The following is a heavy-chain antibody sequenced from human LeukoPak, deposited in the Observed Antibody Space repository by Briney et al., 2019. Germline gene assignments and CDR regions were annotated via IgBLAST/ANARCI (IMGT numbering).Heavy chain of an antibody. J-gene: IGHJ4*02. V-gene: IGHV1-58*02. CDR3: AAGGARERIPPLDY. CDR1: GFTFTSSD. CDR2: IVVGSGNT. Sequence: SVKVSCKASGFTFTSSDMQWVRQARGQGLEWIGWIVVGSGNTDYAQKFQERVTITRDMSTSTAYMELSSLRSEDTAVYYCAAGGARERIPPLDYWGQGTLVTVSS. D-gene: IGHD5-24*01.